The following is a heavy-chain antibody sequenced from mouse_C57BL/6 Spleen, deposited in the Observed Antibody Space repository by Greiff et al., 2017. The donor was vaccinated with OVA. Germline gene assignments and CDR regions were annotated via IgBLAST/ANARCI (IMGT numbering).Heavy chain of an antibody. CDR2: INPGSGGT. CDR1: GYAFTNYL. CDR3: ARAGDSSGFGFAY. V-gene: IGHV1-54*01. Sequence: VQLQQSGAELVRPGTSVKVSCKASGYAFTNYLIEWVKQRPGQGLEWIGVINPGSGGTNYNEKFKGKATLTADKSSSTAYMQLSSLTSEDSAVYFCARAGDSSGFGFAYWGKGTLVTVSA. D-gene: IGHD3-2*02. J-gene: IGHJ3*01.